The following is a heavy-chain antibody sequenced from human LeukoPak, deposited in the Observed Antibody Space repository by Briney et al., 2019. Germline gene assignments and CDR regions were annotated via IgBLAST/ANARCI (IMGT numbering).Heavy chain of an antibody. V-gene: IGHV4-34*01. Sequence: SETLSLTCAVYGGSFSGYYWSWIRQPPAKGLEWSGEINLSGSPNYNPSPKSRVPISVDTTKNQFSLKPSSVTAARPARYYCARGMRVYDFWSGYNMGMDVWGQGTTVTVSS. CDR3: ARGMRVYDFWSGYNMGMDV. J-gene: IGHJ6*02. CDR1: GGSFSGYY. D-gene: IGHD3-3*01. CDR2: INLSGSP.